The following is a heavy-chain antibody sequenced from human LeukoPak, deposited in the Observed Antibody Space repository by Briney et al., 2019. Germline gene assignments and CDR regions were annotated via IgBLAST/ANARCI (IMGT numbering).Heavy chain of an antibody. CDR1: GFTFSSYA. CDR2: ISGSGGST. Sequence: HTGGSLGLSCAASGFTFSSYAMSWVRQAPGKGLEWVSAISGSGGSTYYADSVKGRFTISRDNSKNTLYLQMNSLRAEDTAVYYCAKDRHAPGRYCSSTSCFPFDSWGQGTLVTVSS. J-gene: IGHJ5*01. D-gene: IGHD2-2*01. V-gene: IGHV3-23*01. CDR3: AKDRHAPGRYCSSTSCFPFDS.